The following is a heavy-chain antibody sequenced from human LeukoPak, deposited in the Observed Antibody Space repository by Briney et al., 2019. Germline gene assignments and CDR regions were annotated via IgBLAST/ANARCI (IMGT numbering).Heavy chain of an antibody. CDR3: ARGSVWGYYYYMDV. D-gene: IGHD3-10*01. CDR1: GFTLSSYW. V-gene: IGHV3-48*04. CDR2: ISSSGSTI. J-gene: IGHJ6*03. Sequence: GGSLTLSCAPSGFTLSSYWMTWVRQAPGKGLEWVSYISSSGSTIYYADSVKGRFTISRDNAKNSLYLQMNSLRAEDTAVYYCARGSVWGYYYYMDVWGKGTTVTISS.